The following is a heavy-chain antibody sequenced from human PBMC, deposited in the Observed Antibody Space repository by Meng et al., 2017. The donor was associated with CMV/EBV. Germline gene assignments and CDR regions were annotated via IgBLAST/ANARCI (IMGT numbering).Heavy chain of an antibody. CDR3: ARGYCSSTSCAHDY. CDR2: ISSSSSTI. Sequence: GESLKISCAASGFTFTTYSMNWVRQAPGKGLEWVSFISSSSSTIYYADSVKGRFTISRDNAKNSLYLQMNSLRAEDTAVYYCARGYCSSTSCAHDYWGQGILVTVSS. V-gene: IGHV3-48*04. J-gene: IGHJ4*02. CDR1: GFTFTTYS. D-gene: IGHD2-2*01.